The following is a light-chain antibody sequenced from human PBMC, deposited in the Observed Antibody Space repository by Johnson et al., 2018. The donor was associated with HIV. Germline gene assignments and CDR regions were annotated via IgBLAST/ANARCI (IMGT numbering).Light chain of an antibody. Sequence: QSVLTQPPSVSAAPGQKVTISCSGTSSNVGNNYVSWYQQFPGTAPKLLIYEKNKRPSGIPDRFSASKSGTSATLAITGLQTGDEADYYCGTWDSSLSAHYVCGTGTKVTVL. CDR2: EKN. CDR1: SSNVGNNY. CDR3: GTWDSSLSAHYV. V-gene: IGLV1-51*02. J-gene: IGLJ1*01.